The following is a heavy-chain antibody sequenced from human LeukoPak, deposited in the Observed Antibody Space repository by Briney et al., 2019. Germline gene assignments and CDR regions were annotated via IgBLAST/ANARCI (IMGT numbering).Heavy chain of an antibody. D-gene: IGHD6-13*01. CDR2: IKQDGSEK. J-gene: IGHJ3*02. CDR1: GFTFSSYW. V-gene: IGHV3-7*01. CDR3: ASQDRSWHGEGAFDI. Sequence: GGSLRLSCAASGFTFSSYWMSWVRQAPGKGLEWVANIKQDGSEKYYVDSVKGRFTISRDNAKNSLYLQMNSLRAEDTAVYYCASQDRSWHGEGAFDIWGQGTMVTVSS.